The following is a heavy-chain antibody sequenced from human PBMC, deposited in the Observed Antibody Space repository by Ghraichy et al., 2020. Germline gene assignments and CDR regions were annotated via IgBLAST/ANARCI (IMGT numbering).Heavy chain of an antibody. CDR1: GFTFSNAW. Sequence: GGSLRLSCAASGFTFSNAWMSWVRQAPGKGLEWVGRIKSKTDGGTTDYAAPVKGRFTISRDDSKNTLYLQMNSLKTEDTAVYYCTTDLLMGRYCTGGVCYDAFDIWGQGTMVTVSS. V-gene: IGHV3-15*01. CDR2: IKSKTDGGTT. D-gene: IGHD2-8*02. J-gene: IGHJ3*02. CDR3: TTDLLMGRYCTGGVCYDAFDI.